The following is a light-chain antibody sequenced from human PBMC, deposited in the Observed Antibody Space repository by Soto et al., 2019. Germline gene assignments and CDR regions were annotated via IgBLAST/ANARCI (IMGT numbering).Light chain of an antibody. CDR1: QSVGNN. Sequence: EIVMTQSPATLSVSPGERATLYCRASQSVGNNLAWYQQKPGQAPGLFIFGASVRATGVPDRFSGSGSGTEFTLSISNLQSEDSAVYYCQQYESWPPLFTFGQGTKVDIK. CDR3: QQYESWPPLFT. J-gene: IGKJ2*01. CDR2: GAS. V-gene: IGKV3-15*01.